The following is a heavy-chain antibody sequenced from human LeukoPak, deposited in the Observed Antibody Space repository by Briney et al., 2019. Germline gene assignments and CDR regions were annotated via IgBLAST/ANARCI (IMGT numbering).Heavy chain of an antibody. J-gene: IGHJ6*03. V-gene: IGHV1-8*03. CDR2: INPNSGNT. Sequence: ASVKVSCKASGYTFTDYYINWVRQAPGQGLEWMGWINPNSGNTGYAQKFQGRVTITADKSTSTAYMELSSLRSEDTAVYYCARDRPPEGGSAYGRYYYYYMDVWGKGTTVTVSS. CDR1: GYTFTDYY. CDR3: ARDRPPEGGSAYGRYYYYYMDV. D-gene: IGHD2-15*01.